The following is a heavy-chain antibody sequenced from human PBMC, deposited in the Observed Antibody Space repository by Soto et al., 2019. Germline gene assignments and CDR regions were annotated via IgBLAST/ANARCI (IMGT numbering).Heavy chain of an antibody. Sequence: QVQLQESGPGLVKPSQTLSLTCTVSGGSISSGGYYWSWIRQHPGKGLEWIGYIYDSGSTYYNPSLKNRVTISVDTSKNQYYLKLSSVTAADTAVYYCASTGSSGYYYFLGYWSQGTLVTVSS. CDR2: IYDSGST. D-gene: IGHD3-22*01. CDR1: GGSISSGGYY. CDR3: ASTGSSGYYYFLGY. V-gene: IGHV4-31*03. J-gene: IGHJ4*02.